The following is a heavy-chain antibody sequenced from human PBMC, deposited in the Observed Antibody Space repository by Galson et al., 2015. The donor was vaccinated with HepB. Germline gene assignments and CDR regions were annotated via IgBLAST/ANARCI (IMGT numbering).Heavy chain of an antibody. CDR2: ISSSSSYI. CDR1: GFTFSSYS. Sequence: SLRLSCAASGFTFSSYSMNWVRQAPGKGLEWVSSISSSSSYIYYADSVKGRFTISRDNAKNSLYLQMNSLRAEDTAVYYCARDLGYDFWSGFSGLYYYYYGMDVWGQGTTVTVSS. D-gene: IGHD3-3*01. V-gene: IGHV3-21*01. J-gene: IGHJ6*02. CDR3: ARDLGYDFWSGFSGLYYYYYGMDV.